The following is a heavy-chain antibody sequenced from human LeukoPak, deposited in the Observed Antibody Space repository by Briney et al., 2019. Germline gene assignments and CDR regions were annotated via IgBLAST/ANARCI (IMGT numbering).Heavy chain of an antibody. J-gene: IGHJ6*02. V-gene: IGHV3-21*01. CDR1: GFTFGTYS. D-gene: IGHD4-17*01. CDR2: ISTSGAYI. CDR3: ARDYGDSLYYHYGMDV. Sequence: GGSLRPSCAASGFTFGTYSMNWVRLAPGKGLEWVSSISTSGAYIYYADSVKGRFTISRDNAKNSLYLQMSSLRAEDTAVFYCARDYGDSLYYHYGMDVWGQGTTVSVSS.